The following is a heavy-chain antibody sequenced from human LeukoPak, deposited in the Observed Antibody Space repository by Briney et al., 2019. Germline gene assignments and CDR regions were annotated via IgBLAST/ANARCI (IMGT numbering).Heavy chain of an antibody. CDR3: ARGVYGDQYYFDY. CDR1: GFTFSSYA. Sequence: GGSLRLSCAASGFTFSSYAMHWVRQAPGKGLEWVANIKPDGSEKYSVDSVKGRFTISRDNAKNSLFLQMNSPRAEDTAVYYCARGVYGDQYYFDYWDQGTLVTVSS. D-gene: IGHD4-17*01. V-gene: IGHV3-7*03. J-gene: IGHJ4*02. CDR2: IKPDGSEK.